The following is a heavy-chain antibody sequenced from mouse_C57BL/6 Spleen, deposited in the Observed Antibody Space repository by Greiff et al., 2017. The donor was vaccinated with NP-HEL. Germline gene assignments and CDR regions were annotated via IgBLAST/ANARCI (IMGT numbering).Heavy chain of an antibody. V-gene: IGHV10-1*01. CDR3: VRHSEAVGGFAY. CDR2: IRSKSNNYAT. J-gene: IGHJ3*01. CDR1: GFSFNTYA. Sequence: EVQLVESGGGLVQPKGSLKLSCAASGFSFNTYAMNWVRQAPGKGLEWVARIRSKSNNYATYYADSVKDRFTISRDDSESMLYLQMNNLKTEDTAMYYCVRHSEAVGGFAYWGQGTLVTVSA.